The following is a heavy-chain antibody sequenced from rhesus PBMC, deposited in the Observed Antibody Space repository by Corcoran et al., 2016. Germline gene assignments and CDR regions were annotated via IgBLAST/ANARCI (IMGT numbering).Heavy chain of an antibody. CDR2: ILGSSGST. J-gene: IGHJ4*01. V-gene: IGHV4-99*02. D-gene: IGHD1-26*01. CDR3: ARGSNWYFDN. CDR1: GYSISSGYY. Sequence: QVQLQESGPGLGKPSETLSLTCAVSGYSISSGYYWGWIRQPPGKGLEYIGYILGSSGSTYYNPSLKSRVSISKDTSKNHFSLKLSSVTAADTAVYYCARGSNWYFDNWGQGALVTVSS.